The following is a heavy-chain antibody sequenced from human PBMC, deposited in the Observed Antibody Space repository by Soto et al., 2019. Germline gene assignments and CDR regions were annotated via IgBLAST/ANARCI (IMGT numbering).Heavy chain of an antibody. Sequence: QVQLVQSGAEVKKPGSSVKVSCKASGGTFSSYAISWVRQAPGQGLEWMGGIIPIFGTANYAQKFQGRVTITADXXTXTXXMELSSLRSKDTAVYYWASPMGTGTTDYYYYGMDVWGQGTTVTVSS. D-gene: IGHD1-1*01. J-gene: IGHJ6*02. CDR2: IIPIFGTA. V-gene: IGHV1-69*12. CDR1: GGTFSSYA. CDR3: ASPMGTGTTDYYYYGMDV.